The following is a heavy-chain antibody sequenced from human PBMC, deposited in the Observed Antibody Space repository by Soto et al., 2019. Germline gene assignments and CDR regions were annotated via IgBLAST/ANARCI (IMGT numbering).Heavy chain of an antibody. Sequence: KQSQTLSLTCAISGDSVSSNSAAWNWIRQSPSRGLEWLGRTYYRSKWYNDYAVSVKSRITINPDTSKNQFSLQLNSVTPEDTAVYYCAREPATPSRGYSSGWYFDYCGQGTLVTVSS. CDR3: AREPATPSRGYSSGWYFDY. J-gene: IGHJ4*02. D-gene: IGHD6-19*01. CDR2: TYYRSKWYN. V-gene: IGHV6-1*01. CDR1: GDSVSSNSAA.